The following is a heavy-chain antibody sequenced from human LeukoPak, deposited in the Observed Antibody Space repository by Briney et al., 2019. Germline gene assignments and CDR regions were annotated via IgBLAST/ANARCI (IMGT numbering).Heavy chain of an antibody. CDR1: GGSISSYY. V-gene: IGHV4-59*08. D-gene: IGHD1-1*01. CDR3: ARGNDYYYGMDV. Sequence: SETLSLTCTVSGGSISSYYWSWIRQPPGKGLEWIGYIYYSGSTNYNPSLKSRVTISVDTSKNQFSLKLSSVTAADTAVYYCARGNDYYYGMDVWGQGTTVTVSS. J-gene: IGHJ6*02. CDR2: IYYSGST.